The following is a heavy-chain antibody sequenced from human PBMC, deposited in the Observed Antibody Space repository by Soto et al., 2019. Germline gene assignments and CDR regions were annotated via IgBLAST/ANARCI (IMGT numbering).Heavy chain of an antibody. J-gene: IGHJ6*02. CDR2: IYHSGST. CDR1: GGSISSSNW. D-gene: IGHD1-26*01. CDR3: ARDRIVGATSGDLGWEDV. Sequence: SETLSLTCAVSGGSISSSNWWSWVRQPPGKGLEWIGEIYHSGSTNYNPSLKSRVTISVDKSKNQFSLKLSSVTAADTAVYYCARDRIVGATSGDLGWEDVWGQGTTVTVSS. V-gene: IGHV4-4*02.